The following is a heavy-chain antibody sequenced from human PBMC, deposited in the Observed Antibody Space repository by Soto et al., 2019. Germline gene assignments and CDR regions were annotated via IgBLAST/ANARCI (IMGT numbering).Heavy chain of an antibody. CDR2: ISYDGSNK. V-gene: IGHV3-30-3*01. Sequence: PVGSLRLSCAASGFTFSSYAMHWVRQAPGKGLEWVAVISYDGSNKYYADSVKGRFTISRDNSKNTLYLQMNSLRAEDTAVYYCARDVKQRWLQSAYFDYWGQGTLVTVSS. D-gene: IGHD5-12*01. CDR3: ARDVKQRWLQSAYFDY. J-gene: IGHJ4*02. CDR1: GFTFSSYA.